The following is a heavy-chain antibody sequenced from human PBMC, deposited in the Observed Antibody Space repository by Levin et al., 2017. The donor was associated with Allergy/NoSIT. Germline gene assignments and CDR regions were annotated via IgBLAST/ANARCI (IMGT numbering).Heavy chain of an antibody. J-gene: IGHJ4*02. CDR2: ISGSGDST. D-gene: IGHD2-15*01. CDR3: AKVRAAVVAAINY. V-gene: IGHV3-23*01. Sequence: HPGGSLRLSCAASGFTFSNYAMTWVRQAPEKGLKWVSAISGSGDSTDYADSVKGRFTISRDNSKNTVYLQMNSLRAEDTAVYYCAKVRAAVVAAINYWGQGTLVTVSS. CDR1: GFTFSNYA.